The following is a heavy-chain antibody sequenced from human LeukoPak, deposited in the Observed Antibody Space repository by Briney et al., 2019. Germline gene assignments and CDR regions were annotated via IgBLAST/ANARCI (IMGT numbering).Heavy chain of an antibody. CDR2: ISSSSSTI. Sequence: GGSLRLSCAASGFTFRSYSMNWVRQAPGKGLEWVSYISSSSSTIYYADSVKGRFTISRDNAKNSLYLQMNSLRADDTAVYYCAKLSSGWPYNWFDPWGQGTLVTVSS. CDR3: AKLSSGWPYNWFDP. CDR1: GFTFRSYS. J-gene: IGHJ5*02. D-gene: IGHD6-19*01. V-gene: IGHV3-48*01.